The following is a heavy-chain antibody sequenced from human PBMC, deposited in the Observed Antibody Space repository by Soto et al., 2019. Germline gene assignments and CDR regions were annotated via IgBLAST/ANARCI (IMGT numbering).Heavy chain of an antibody. V-gene: IGHV3-23*01. D-gene: IGHD1-26*01. Sequence: QPGGSLRLSCAASGFTFSSYAMSWVRQAPGKGLEWVSAISGSGGSTYYADSVKGRFTISRDNSKNTLYLQMNSLRAEDTAVYYCAKAPTSGSSGPDPFDIWGQGTMVTVSS. J-gene: IGHJ3*02. CDR3: AKAPTSGSSGPDPFDI. CDR1: GFTFSSYA. CDR2: ISGSGGST.